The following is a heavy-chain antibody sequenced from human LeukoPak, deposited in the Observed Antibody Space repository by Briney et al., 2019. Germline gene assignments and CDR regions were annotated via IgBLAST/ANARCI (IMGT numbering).Heavy chain of an antibody. J-gene: IGHJ6*03. V-gene: IGHV4-39*01. CDR3: ARLVNDFARGLYTGGYYYMDV. Sequence: SGTLSLTCTVSGGSISSSRYYWGWIRQTPGKGLEWLGSISYSGSTQYTPSLKSRLPIFVDTSKSQFSLELTAVTAADTAVFYCARLVNDFARGLYTGGYYYMDVWGKGTTVTVSS. CDR2: ISYSGST. CDR1: GGSISSSRYY. D-gene: IGHD3/OR15-3a*01.